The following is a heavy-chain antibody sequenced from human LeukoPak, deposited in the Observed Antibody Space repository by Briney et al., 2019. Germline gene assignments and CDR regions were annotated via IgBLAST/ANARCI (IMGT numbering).Heavy chain of an antibody. D-gene: IGHD3-16*01. V-gene: IGHV1-69*13. CDR3: ARDRWGSKRGWSHFDY. Sequence: SVKVSCKASGGTFSSYAISWVRQAPGQGLEWMGGIIPIFGTANHAQKFQGRVTITADESTSTAYMELSSLRSEDTAVYYCARDRWGSKRGWSHFDYWGQGTLVTVSS. CDR1: GGTFSSYA. J-gene: IGHJ4*02. CDR2: IIPIFGTA.